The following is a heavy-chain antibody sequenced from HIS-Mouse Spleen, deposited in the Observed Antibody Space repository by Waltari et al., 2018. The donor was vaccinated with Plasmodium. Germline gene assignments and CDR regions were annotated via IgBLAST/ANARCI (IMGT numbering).Heavy chain of an antibody. CDR3: AREPYDILTGYYDAFDI. J-gene: IGHJ3*02. D-gene: IGHD3-9*01. CDR2: IYYSGST. CDR1: GGSISSYS. V-gene: IGHV4-59*01. Sequence: QVQLQESGPGLVKPSETLSLTCTVSGGSISSYSWSWTRQPPGKGLEWIGYIYYSGSTNYNPSLKSRVTISVDTSKNQFSLKLSSVTAADTAVYYCAREPYDILTGYYDAFDIWGQGTMVTVSS.